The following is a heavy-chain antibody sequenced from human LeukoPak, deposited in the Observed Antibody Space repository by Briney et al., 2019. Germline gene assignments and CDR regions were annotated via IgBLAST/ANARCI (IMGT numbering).Heavy chain of an antibody. CDR2: IIPIFGTA. CDR3: AREVLAKNYGMDV. D-gene: IGHD2-8*02. V-gene: IGHV1-69*13. J-gene: IGHJ6*02. Sequence: SVTVSCKASGGTFSSYAISWVRQAPGQGLEWMGGIIPIFGTANYAQKFQGRVTITADESTSTAYMELSSLRSDDTAVYYCAREVLAKNYGMDVWGQGTTVTVSS. CDR1: GGTFSSYA.